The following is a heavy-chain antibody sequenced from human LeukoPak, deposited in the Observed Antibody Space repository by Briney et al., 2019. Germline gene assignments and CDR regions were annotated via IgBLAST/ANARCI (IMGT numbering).Heavy chain of an antibody. Sequence: GGSLRDSCAASGFTFSSYAMTWVRQAPGKGLEWVSAISGGGSGTYYADSVKGRFTISRVNSKNTLYLQVNSLRAEDTAVYYCAKAADIVVERAGVHYLHTWGQGTLVTVSS. D-gene: IGHD2-2*01. CDR3: AKAADIVVERAGVHYLHT. CDR1: GFTFSSYA. V-gene: IGHV3-23*01. CDR2: ISGGGSGT. J-gene: IGHJ4*02.